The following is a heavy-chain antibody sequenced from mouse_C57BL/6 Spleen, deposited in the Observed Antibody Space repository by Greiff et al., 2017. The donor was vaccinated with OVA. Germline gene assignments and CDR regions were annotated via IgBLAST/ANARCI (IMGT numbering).Heavy chain of an antibody. J-gene: IGHJ2*01. Sequence: EVKLMESGPGLVKPSQSLSLTCSVTGYSITSGYYWNWIRQFPGNKLEWMGYISYDGSNNYNPSLKNRISITRDTSKNQFFLKLNSVTTEDTATYYCARDPTVVASFDYWGQGTTLTVSS. CDR3: ARDPTVVASFDY. V-gene: IGHV3-6*01. CDR2: ISYDGSN. D-gene: IGHD1-1*01. CDR1: GYSITSGYY.